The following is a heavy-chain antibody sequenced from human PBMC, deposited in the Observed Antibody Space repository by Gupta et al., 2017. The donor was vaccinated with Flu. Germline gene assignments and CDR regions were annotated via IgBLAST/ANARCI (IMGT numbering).Heavy chain of an antibody. Sequence: EVQLLETGGGFVQPGGSLRLSCAASGFTFSYYWMHWVRQSPGEGPVWVARISADGSNTAYADSVRGRFTISRDNAANTLSLQMNNLRVDDTASYYCVRGAPFDSWGQGTLVTVS. CDR1: GFTFSYYW. J-gene: IGHJ4*02. CDR2: ISADGSNT. CDR3: VRGAPFDS. V-gene: IGHV3-74*01.